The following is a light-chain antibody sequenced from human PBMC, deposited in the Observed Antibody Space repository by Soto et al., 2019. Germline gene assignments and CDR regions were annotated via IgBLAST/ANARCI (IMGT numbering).Light chain of an antibody. CDR1: QSISSY. V-gene: IGKV1-39*01. Sequence: DIQMTQSPSSLSASVGDRVTITCRASQSISSYLSWYQQKPGKAPKLLIFAASTLQSGVPSRFSGSGSGTDFTLTISSLQAEDFATYYCQQLSTYPSTFGGGTKVDIK. CDR3: QQLSTYPST. CDR2: AAS. J-gene: IGKJ4*01.